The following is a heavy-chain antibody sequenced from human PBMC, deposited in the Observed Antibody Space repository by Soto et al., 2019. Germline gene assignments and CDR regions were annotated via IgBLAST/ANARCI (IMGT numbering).Heavy chain of an antibody. CDR1: GLTFSSYW. Sequence: EVQLVESGGGLVQPGGSLRLSCAASGLTFSSYWMHWVRQAPGKGLLWVARITSDGYNTAYADSVKGRFTISRDNARNTLYLQMHSLRAEDTAVYDCASLLWGAVTTDFWGQGTLVTVSS. V-gene: IGHV3-74*01. J-gene: IGHJ4*02. CDR2: ITSDGYNT. CDR3: ASLLWGAVTTDF. D-gene: IGHD2-21*01.